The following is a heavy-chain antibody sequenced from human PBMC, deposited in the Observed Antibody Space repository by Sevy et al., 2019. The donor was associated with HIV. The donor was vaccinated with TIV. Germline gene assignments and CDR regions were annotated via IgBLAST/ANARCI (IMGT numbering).Heavy chain of an antibody. V-gene: IGHV1-24*01. CDR2: FDPEDGET. CDR3: ATGPREDYYDISGYDY. J-gene: IGHJ4*02. CDR1: GYTLTELS. Sequence: ASVKVSCKVSGYTLTELSMHWVRQAPGKGLEWMGGFDPEDGETIYAQKFQGRVTMTEDTSTDTAYMELSSLRSEDTAVYYCATGPREDYYDISGYDYWGQGTLVTVSS. D-gene: IGHD3-22*01.